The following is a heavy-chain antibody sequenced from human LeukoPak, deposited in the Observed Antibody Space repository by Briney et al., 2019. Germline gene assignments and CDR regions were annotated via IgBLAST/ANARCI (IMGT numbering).Heavy chain of an antibody. CDR1: GGSISSYY. J-gene: IGHJ4*02. CDR3: ARGQEYCSSTSCYTGGPNFDY. D-gene: IGHD2-2*02. V-gene: IGHV4-4*07. Sequence: SETLSLTCTVSGGSISSYYWSWIRQPAGKGLEWIGRIYTSGSTNYNPSLKSRVTISVDTSKNQFSLKLSSVTAADTAVYYCARGQEYCSSTSCYTGGPNFDYWGQGTLVTVSS. CDR2: IYTSGST.